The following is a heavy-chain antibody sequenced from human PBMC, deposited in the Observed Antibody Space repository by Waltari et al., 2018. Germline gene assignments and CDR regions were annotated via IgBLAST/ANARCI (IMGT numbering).Heavy chain of an antibody. CDR3: ARGDGWELLPSDY. D-gene: IGHD1-26*01. J-gene: IGHJ4*02. V-gene: IGHV3-7*01. CDR2: IKQDGSEK. CDR1: GFTFSSYW. Sequence: EVQLVESGGGLVQPGGSLRLSCAASGFTFSSYWMSWVRQAPGKGREWVANIKQDGSEKYYVDSVKGRFTISRDNAKNSLYLQMNSLRAEDTAVYYCARGDGWELLPSDYWGQGTLVTVSS.